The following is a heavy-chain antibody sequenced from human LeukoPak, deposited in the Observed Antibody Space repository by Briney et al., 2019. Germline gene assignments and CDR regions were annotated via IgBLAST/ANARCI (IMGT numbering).Heavy chain of an antibody. CDR2: IWYDGSNK. J-gene: IGHJ4*02. CDR1: GLTFSSYG. CDR3: ARDNPSGGSSGWTGLDY. D-gene: IGHD6-19*01. Sequence: GGSLRLSCAASGLTFSSYGMHWVRQAPGKGLEWVAVIWYDGSNKNYVDSVKGRFTISRDNSKNTLYLEMKSLRAEDTAAYYCARDNPSGGSSGWTGLDYRGQGTLVTVSS. V-gene: IGHV3-33*01.